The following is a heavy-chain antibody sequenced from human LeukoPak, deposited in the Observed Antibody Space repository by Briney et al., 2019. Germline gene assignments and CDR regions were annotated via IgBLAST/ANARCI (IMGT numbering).Heavy chain of an antibody. CDR2: INHNGST. CDR1: GGSFSGYY. J-gene: IGHJ6*03. CDR3: ARGVDYYGSGSYSYYYYYMDV. Sequence: SETLSLTCAVYGGSFSGYYWSWIRQPPGKGLEWIGEINHNGSTNYNPSLKSRVTISVDTSKNQFSLKLSSVTAADTAVYYCARGVDYYGSGSYSYYYYYMDVWGKGTTVTVSS. V-gene: IGHV4-34*01. D-gene: IGHD3-10*01.